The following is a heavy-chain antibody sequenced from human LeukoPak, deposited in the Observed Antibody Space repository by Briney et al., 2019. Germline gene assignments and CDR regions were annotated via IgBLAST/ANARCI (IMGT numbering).Heavy chain of an antibody. CDR3: TRANYYGSGSYFRYFQH. D-gene: IGHD3-10*01. CDR2: IRSKAYGATT. Sequence: GGSLRLSCTASGFTFGDYAMSWVRQAPGKGLEWVGFIRSKAYGATTEYAASVKGRFTISRDDSKSIAYLQMNSLKTEDTAVYYCTRANYYGSGSYFRYFQHWGQGTLVTVSS. V-gene: IGHV3-49*04. CDR1: GFTFGDYA. J-gene: IGHJ1*01.